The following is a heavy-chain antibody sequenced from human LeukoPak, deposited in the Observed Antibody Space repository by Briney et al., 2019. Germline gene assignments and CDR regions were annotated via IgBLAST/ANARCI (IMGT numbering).Heavy chain of an antibody. D-gene: IGHD6-19*01. CDR1: GGSISSTHYY. CDR3: ARQATVAIDY. CDR2: IYYSGST. J-gene: IGHJ4*02. Sequence: SETLSLTCTVSGGSISSTHYYWGWIRQPPGKGLEWIGNIYYSGSTYYNPSLKSRVTISEDTSMNQFSLNLRSVTAADTAVYYCARQATVAIDYWGQGTLVTVSS. V-gene: IGHV4-39*07.